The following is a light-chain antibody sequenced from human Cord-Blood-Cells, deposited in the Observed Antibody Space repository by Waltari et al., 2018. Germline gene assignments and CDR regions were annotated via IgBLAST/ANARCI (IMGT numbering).Light chain of an antibody. CDR1: QSVSSN. Sequence: EIVMTPSPATLSVSPGGRATLPCRASQSVSSNLAWYQQKPGQAPRLLIYGASTRATGIPARFSGSGSGTEFTLTISSLQSEDFAVYYCQQYNNWPYTFGQGTKLEIK. CDR2: GAS. V-gene: IGKV3-15*01. CDR3: QQYNNWPYT. J-gene: IGKJ2*01.